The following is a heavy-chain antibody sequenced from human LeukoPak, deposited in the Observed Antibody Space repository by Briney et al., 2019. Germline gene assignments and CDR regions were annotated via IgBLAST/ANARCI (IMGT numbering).Heavy chain of an antibody. CDR2: IYSSSSII. Sequence: GGSLRLSCAASGFTFSHYSMNWVRQAPGKGLEWVSYIYSSSSIIHYADSVEGRFTISRDNAKNSLYLQMNSLRVEDTAVYYCARPRRDGYNYDLDFWGQGTLVTVSS. J-gene: IGHJ4*02. V-gene: IGHV3-48*04. CDR3: ARPRRDGYNYDLDF. D-gene: IGHD5-24*01. CDR1: GFTFSHYS.